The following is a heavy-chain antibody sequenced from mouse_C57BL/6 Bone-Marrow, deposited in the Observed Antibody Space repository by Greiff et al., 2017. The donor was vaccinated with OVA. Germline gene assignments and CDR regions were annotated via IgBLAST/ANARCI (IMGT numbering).Heavy chain of an antibody. V-gene: IGHV1-52*01. CDR2: IDPSDSET. Sequence: VQLQQPGAELVRPGSSVKLSCKASGYTFTSYWMHWVKQRPIQGLEWIGNIDPSDSETHYNQKFKDKATLTVDKSSSTAYMQLSSLTSEDSAVYYCARSSLDDYVGFVYWGQGTLVTVSA. J-gene: IGHJ3*01. CDR3: ARSSLDDYVGFVY. CDR1: GYTFTSYW. D-gene: IGHD2-4*01.